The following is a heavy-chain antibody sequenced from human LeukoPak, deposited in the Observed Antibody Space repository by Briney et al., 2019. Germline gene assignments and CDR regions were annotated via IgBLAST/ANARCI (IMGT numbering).Heavy chain of an antibody. Sequence: SETLSLTCIVSGDSISAYYWSWIRQSPGKGLEWIGYIYHTGSTTYNPSLKSRVTISVDTSKSQFSLKLTSVTAADTAVYYCARTQTRRDYYYYYYMDVWGKGTTVTVSS. J-gene: IGHJ6*03. CDR3: ARTQTRRDYYYYYYMDV. CDR1: GDSISAYY. CDR2: IYHTGST. V-gene: IGHV4-59*01.